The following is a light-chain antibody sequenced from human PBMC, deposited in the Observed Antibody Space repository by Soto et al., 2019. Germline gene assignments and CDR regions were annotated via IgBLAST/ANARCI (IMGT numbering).Light chain of an antibody. Sequence: QSALTQPPSASGSPGQSVTISCTGTSGDVGAYNYVSWCQQHPGKAPKLMIYEVSKRPSGVPDRFSGSKSGNTASLTVSGLQAEDEADYYCSSYAGSNNFRVFGTGTKLTVL. CDR1: SGDVGAYNY. J-gene: IGLJ1*01. CDR2: EVS. CDR3: SSYAGSNNFRV. V-gene: IGLV2-8*01.